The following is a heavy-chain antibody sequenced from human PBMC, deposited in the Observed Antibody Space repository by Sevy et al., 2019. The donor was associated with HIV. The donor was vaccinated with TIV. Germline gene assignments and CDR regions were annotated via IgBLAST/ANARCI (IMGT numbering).Heavy chain of an antibody. CDR3: AGRYVNDVFLIDS. J-gene: IGHJ4*02. V-gene: IGHV3-30*03. CDR1: GFTFGGYA. D-gene: IGHD3-16*01. CDR2: LSFDGVEQ. Sequence: GGSLRLSCTASGFTFGGYAMHWVRQAPGKGLEWLAGLSFDGVEQYYVGSVRGRFTISRDNSKNTLFLQMNSLKADDTATYYCAGRYVNDVFLIDSWGQGTLVTVSS.